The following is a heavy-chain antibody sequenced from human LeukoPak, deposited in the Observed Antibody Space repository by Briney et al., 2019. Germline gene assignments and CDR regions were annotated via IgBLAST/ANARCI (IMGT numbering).Heavy chain of an antibody. Sequence: ASVKVSCKASGYTFTSYGISWVRQAPGQGLEWMGWISAYNGNTNYAQKLQGRVTMTTDTSTSTAYMELRSLRSDDTAVYYCARASRIAAAGTGYFDYWGQGTLVTVSS. J-gene: IGHJ4*02. V-gene: IGHV1-18*01. CDR2: ISAYNGNT. CDR3: ARASRIAAAGTGYFDY. D-gene: IGHD6-13*01. CDR1: GYTFTSYG.